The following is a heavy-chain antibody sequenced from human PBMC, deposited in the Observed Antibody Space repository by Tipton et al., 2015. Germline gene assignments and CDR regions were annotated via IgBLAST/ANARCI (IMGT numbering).Heavy chain of an antibody. CDR1: GYNFATYW. CDR2: IFPDDSDT. J-gene: IGHJ4*02. V-gene: IGHV5-51*01. D-gene: IGHD4-23*01. CDR3: AKGVDGGVFDY. Sequence: QSGPEVKKPGESLKISCKTSGYNFATYWIGWVRQMPGKGLEWMGFIFPDDSDTIYSPSFQGQVTISADKSISTAFLQWSSLQASDTAMYYCAKGVDGGVFDYWGQGTLVTVSS.